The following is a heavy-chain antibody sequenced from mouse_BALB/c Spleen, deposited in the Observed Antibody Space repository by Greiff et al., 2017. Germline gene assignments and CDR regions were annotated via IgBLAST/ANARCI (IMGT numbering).Heavy chain of an antibody. J-gene: IGHJ3*01. V-gene: IGHV5-17*02. CDR2: ISSGSSTI. D-gene: IGHD2-14*01. Sequence: EVKVEESGGGLVQPGGSRKLSCAASGFTFSSFGMHWVRQAPEKGLEWVAYISSGSSTIYYADTVKGRFTISRDNPKNTLFLQMTSLRSEDTAMYYCARESYRYDGAWFAYWGQGTLVTVSA. CDR1: GFTFSSFG. CDR3: ARESYRYDGAWFAY.